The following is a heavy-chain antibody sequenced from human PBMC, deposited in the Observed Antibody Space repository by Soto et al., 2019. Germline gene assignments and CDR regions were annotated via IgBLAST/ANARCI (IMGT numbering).Heavy chain of an antibody. CDR1: GYSFSTCG. D-gene: IGHD3-3*01. CDR2: ISTSNGYT. CDR3: ARDRXFALLEWSPSDSYGMDV. V-gene: IGHV1-18*01. J-gene: IGHJ6*02. Sequence: ASVKVSCKASGYSFSTCGISWVRQAPGQGLAWMGWISTSNGYTNYAQKFQGRVSMTTDTSTNTAYMEVRSLRSDDTAFYFCARDRXFALLEWSPSDSYGMDVWGQGTSVTVSS.